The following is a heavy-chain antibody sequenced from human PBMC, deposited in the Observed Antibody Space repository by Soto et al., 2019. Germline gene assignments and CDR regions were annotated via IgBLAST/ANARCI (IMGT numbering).Heavy chain of an antibody. Sequence: QVQLVQSGAEVKKPGSSVKVSCKASGGTFGRYTFSWVRQAPGQGLEWMGRIMPILGVANYAQKFQDRVTLTADTSTSTAYMELSSLRSEDTAMYYCARIDYGDYGGGFDIWGQGTLVTVSS. CDR2: IMPILGVA. J-gene: IGHJ3*02. D-gene: IGHD4-17*01. CDR1: GGTFGRYT. V-gene: IGHV1-69*02. CDR3: ARIDYGDYGGGFDI.